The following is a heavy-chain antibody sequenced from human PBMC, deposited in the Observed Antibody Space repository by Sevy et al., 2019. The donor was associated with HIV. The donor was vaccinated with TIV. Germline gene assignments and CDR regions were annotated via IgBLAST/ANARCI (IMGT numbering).Heavy chain of an antibody. CDR1: GYTLSGFS. CDR3: STTKDYYEGSGSPFDY. Sequence: ASVKVSCKVAGYTLSGFSMHWVRQAPGKGLEGMGSFDPEDGETFYAQKFRVRVTLTEDTSTDTAYMKLSSLRSEDTAVYYCSTTKDYYEGSGSPFDYWGQGTLVTVSS. J-gene: IGHJ4*02. CDR2: FDPEDGET. V-gene: IGHV1-24*01. D-gene: IGHD3-22*01.